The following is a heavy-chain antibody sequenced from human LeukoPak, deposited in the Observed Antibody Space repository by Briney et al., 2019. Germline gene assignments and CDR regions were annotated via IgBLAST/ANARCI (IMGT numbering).Heavy chain of an antibody. V-gene: IGHV3-7*01. Sequence: GGSLRLSCAASGFTFSSYWMSWVRQAPGKGLEWVANIKQDGSEKYYVDSVKGRFTISRDNAKNSLYLQMNSLRAEDTAVYYCARAGQQLVYGDAFDIWGQGTMVTVSS. CDR3: ARAGQQLVYGDAFDI. CDR1: GFTFSSYW. D-gene: IGHD6-13*01. J-gene: IGHJ3*02. CDR2: IKQDGSEK.